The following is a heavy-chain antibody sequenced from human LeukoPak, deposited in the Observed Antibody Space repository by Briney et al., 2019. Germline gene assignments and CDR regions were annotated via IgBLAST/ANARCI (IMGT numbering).Heavy chain of an antibody. CDR1: GYTFTGYY. J-gene: IGHJ3*02. D-gene: IGHD1-26*01. CDR3: ARDPLGSGSYLNAFDI. CDR2: INPNSGGT. V-gene: IGHV1-2*02. Sequence: ASVKVSCKASGYTFTGYYMHWVRQAPGQGLEWMGCINPNSGGTNYAQKFQGRVTITTDESTSTAYMELSSLRSEDTAVYYCARDPLGSGSYLNAFDIWGQGTMVTVSS.